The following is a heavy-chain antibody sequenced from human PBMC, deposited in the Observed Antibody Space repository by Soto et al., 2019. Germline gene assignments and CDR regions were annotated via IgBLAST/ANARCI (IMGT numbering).Heavy chain of an antibody. D-gene: IGHD3-10*01. J-gene: IGHJ4*02. Sequence: AGGSLRLSCAASGFTFSSYAMSWVRQAPGKGLEWVSAISGSGGSTYYADSVKGRFTISRDNSKNTLYLQMNSLRAEDTAVYYCAKGIVTMVRGVRIPFDYWGQGTLVTVSS. CDR2: ISGSGGST. V-gene: IGHV3-23*01. CDR3: AKGIVTMVRGVRIPFDY. CDR1: GFTFSSYA.